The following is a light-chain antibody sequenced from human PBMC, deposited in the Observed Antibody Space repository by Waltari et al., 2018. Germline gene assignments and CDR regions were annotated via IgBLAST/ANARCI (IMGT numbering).Light chain of an antibody. CDR1: ESIASP. Sequence: EIELTQSPATLSLSPGDRATLSCRASESIASPLVWYQQKPGQPPRILIYDTSNRAAGIPARFSGSGSGTDFSLTISSLEPEDFVVYYCQQRSHWPMYTFGQGTKLEIK. J-gene: IGKJ2*01. V-gene: IGKV3-11*01. CDR2: DTS. CDR3: QQRSHWPMYT.